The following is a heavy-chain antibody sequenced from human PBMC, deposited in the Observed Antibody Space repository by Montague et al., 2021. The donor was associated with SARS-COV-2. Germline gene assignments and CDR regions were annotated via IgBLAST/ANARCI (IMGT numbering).Heavy chain of an antibody. CDR2: INHSGST. Sequence: SETLSLTCAVYGGSFSGYYWSWIRRPPGKGLEWIGEINHSGSTNYNPSLRGRVTISVDTSKNQFSLKLSSVTAADTAVYYCTREGYQVLWSDYYYYGMDVWGQGTTVTVSS. V-gene: IGHV4-34*01. CDR1: GGSFSGYY. J-gene: IGHJ6*02. D-gene: IGHD2-2*01. CDR3: TREGYQVLWSDYYYYGMDV.